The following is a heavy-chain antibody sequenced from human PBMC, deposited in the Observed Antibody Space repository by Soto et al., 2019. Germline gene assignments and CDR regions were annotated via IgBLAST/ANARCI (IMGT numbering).Heavy chain of an antibody. CDR3: ARVGIMITFGGVIVSDYYYYGMDV. Sequence: VWSLRLSCAASGFTFSSYAMHWVRQAPGKVLEWVAVISYDGSNKYYADSVKGRFTISRDNSKNTLYLQMNSLRAEDTAVYYCARVGIMITFGGVIVSDYYYYGMDVWGQGTTVTVSS. V-gene: IGHV3-30-3*01. CDR1: GFTFSSYA. D-gene: IGHD3-16*02. CDR2: ISYDGSNK. J-gene: IGHJ6*02.